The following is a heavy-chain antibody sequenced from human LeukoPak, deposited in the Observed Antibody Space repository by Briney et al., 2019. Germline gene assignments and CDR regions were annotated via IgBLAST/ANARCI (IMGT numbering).Heavy chain of an antibody. CDR3: AKAHYANYYYYGMDV. V-gene: IGHV3-33*06. J-gene: IGHJ6*02. CDR1: GFTFSSYG. Sequence: GGSLRLSCAASGFTFSSYGMHWVRQAPGKGLEWVAVIWYDGSNKHYADSVKGRFTISRDNSKNTLYLQMNSLRAEDTAVYYCAKAHYANYYYYGMDVWGQGTTVTVSS. CDR2: IWYDGSNK. D-gene: IGHD4-17*01.